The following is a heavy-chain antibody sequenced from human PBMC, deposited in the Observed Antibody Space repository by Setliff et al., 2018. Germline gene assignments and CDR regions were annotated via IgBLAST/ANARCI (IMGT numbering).Heavy chain of an antibody. CDR1: GFTFSSFW. CDR2: INQDGSGK. D-gene: IGHD6-13*01. CDR3: AKCSSWHGHYPHFNY. J-gene: IGHJ4*02. Sequence: GGSLRLSCAASGFTFSSFWMAWVRQSPGRGLEWVANINQDGSGKFYVDSVKGRFTIFRDNAKNSLSLQMNSLRAEDTSVYYCAKCSSWHGHYPHFNYWGQGTLVTVSS. V-gene: IGHV3-7*01.